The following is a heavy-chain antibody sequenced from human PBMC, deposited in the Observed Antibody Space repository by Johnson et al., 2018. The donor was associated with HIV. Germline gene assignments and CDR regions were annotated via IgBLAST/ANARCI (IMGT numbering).Heavy chain of an antibody. CDR2: ISGSGDSA. CDR3: AREGVGTTSDDAFDI. Sequence: VQLLESGGGVVRPGGSLRLSCAASGFTFSSYAMSWVRQAPGKGLEWVSAISGSGDSAYYEDSVKGRFTISRDNAKNSLYLQMNSRRAEETALYYCAREGVGTTSDDAFDIWGQGTMVTVSS. D-gene: IGHD1-26*01. CDR1: GFTFSSYA. V-gene: IGHV3-23*01. J-gene: IGHJ3*02.